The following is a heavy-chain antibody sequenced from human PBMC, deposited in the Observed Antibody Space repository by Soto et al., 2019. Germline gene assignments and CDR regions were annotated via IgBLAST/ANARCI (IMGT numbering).Heavy chain of an antibody. CDR1: GGSISSGGYY. V-gene: IGHV4-31*03. CDR3: ARFDCSSTSCYPRPHWSEYYYGMDV. D-gene: IGHD2-2*01. J-gene: IGHJ6*02. Sequence: SETLSLTCTVSGGSISSGGYYWSWIREHPGKGLEWIGYIYYSGSTYYNPSLKSRVTISVDTSKNQFSLKLSSVTAADTAVYNCARFDCSSTSCYPRPHWSEYYYGMDVWGQGTTVTVSS. CDR2: IYYSGST.